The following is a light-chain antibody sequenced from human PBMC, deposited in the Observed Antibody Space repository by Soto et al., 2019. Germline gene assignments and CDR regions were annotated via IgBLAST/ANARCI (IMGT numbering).Light chain of an antibody. J-gene: IGKJ1*01. CDR1: QSVSSSY. CDR3: QQYGSSPWT. Sequence: EIVLTQSPGTLSLSPGERVTLSCRASQSVSSSYLAWYQQKPGQAPRLLIYGASSRATGIPDRFSGSGSGTDFTITISRLEPEDFAVYYSQQYGSSPWTFGQGTKVEIK. V-gene: IGKV3-20*01. CDR2: GAS.